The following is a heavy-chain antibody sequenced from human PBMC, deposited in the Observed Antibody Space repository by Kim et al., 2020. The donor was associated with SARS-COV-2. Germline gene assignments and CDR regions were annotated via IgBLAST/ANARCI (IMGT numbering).Heavy chain of an antibody. CDR1: GFTFSNAW. CDR3: TTGARPIYDYVWGSYRLGDAFDI. V-gene: IGHV3-15*01. Sequence: GGSLRLSCAASGFTFSNAWMSWVRQAPGKGLEWVGRIKSKTDGGTTDYAAPVKGRFTISRDDSKNTLYLQMNSLKTEDTAVYYCTTGARPIYDYVWGSYRLGDAFDIWGQGTMVTVSS. J-gene: IGHJ3*02. CDR2: IKSKTDGGTT. D-gene: IGHD3-16*02.